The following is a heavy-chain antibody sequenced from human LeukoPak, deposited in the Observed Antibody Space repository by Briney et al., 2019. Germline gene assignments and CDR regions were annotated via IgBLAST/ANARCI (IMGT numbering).Heavy chain of an antibody. CDR1: GYTFTSYY. J-gene: IGHJ4*02. D-gene: IGHD7-27*01. V-gene: IGHV1-46*01. Sequence: ASVKVSCKASGYTFTSYYMHWVRQAPEQGLEWMGIINPSGGSTSYAQKFQGRVTMTRDTSTSTVYMELSSLRSEDTAMYYCAREDWGTYYFDSWGQGTLVTVSS. CDR2: INPSGGST. CDR3: AREDWGTYYFDS.